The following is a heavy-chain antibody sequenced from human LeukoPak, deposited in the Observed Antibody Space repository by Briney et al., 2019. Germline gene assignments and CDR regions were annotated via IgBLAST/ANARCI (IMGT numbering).Heavy chain of an antibody. Sequence: GASVKVSCKASGYTFTSSGVSWVRQAPGQGLEWMGWISACNGNTNYAQKLQGRVTMTTDTSTSTAYMELRSLRSDDTAVYYCAREGAIWFGELQPFDYWGQGTLVTVSS. V-gene: IGHV1-18*01. J-gene: IGHJ4*02. CDR3: AREGAIWFGELQPFDY. CDR1: GYTFTSSG. D-gene: IGHD3-10*01. CDR2: ISACNGNT.